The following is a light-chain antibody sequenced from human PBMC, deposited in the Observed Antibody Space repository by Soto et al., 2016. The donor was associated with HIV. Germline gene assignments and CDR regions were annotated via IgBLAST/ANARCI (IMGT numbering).Light chain of an antibody. CDR3: QVWDASTDLVV. V-gene: IGLV3-21*02. Sequence: SYELTQPPSLSVAPRQTARITCGGNNVGSKSVQWYQRKPGQAPVLVVYDDSDRPSGIPERFSGSNSGNTATLSISRVEAGDEADYYCQVWDASTDLVVFGGGTKLTVL. CDR1: NVGSKS. CDR2: DDS. J-gene: IGLJ2*01.